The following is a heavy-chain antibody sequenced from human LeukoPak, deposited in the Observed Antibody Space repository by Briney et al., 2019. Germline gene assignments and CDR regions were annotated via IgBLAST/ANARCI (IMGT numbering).Heavy chain of an antibody. CDR3: VRAVAGGEYYFDY. CDR1: GFTFSSYG. V-gene: IGHV3-30*02. CDR2: IRYDGSNK. D-gene: IGHD3-10*01. Sequence: GGSLRLSCAASGFTFSSYGMHWVRQAPGKGLEWVAFIRYDGSNKYYADSVKGRFTISRDNSKNTLYLQMNSLRAEDTAVYYCVRAVAGGEYYFDYWGQGTLVTVSS. J-gene: IGHJ4*02.